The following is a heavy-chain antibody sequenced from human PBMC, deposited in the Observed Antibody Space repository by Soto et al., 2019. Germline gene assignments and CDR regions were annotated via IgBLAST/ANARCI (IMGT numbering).Heavy chain of an antibody. D-gene: IGHD3-3*01. CDR1: GFIFSTYW. CDR3: ASQSGFGSPLGFDP. V-gene: IGHV3-74*01. CDR2: INSDGSSL. J-gene: IGHJ5*02. Sequence: EVQLVESGRGLVQPGGSLRLSCAASGFIFSTYWMHWVRQAPGKGLVWVSRINSDGSSLSNADSVKGRFTISRDNAKNTLYLQMNSLRAEDTAVYYCASQSGFGSPLGFDPWGQGTLVTVPS.